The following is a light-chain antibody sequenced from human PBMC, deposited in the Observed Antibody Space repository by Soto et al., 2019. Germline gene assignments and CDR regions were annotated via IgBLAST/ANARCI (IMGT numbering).Light chain of an antibody. V-gene: IGKV1-9*01. CDR3: QQYDSFSVT. CDR2: GAT. CDR1: PAIASF. J-gene: IGKJ1*01. Sequence: IQLTQSPSSLSASVGDRVTITCRATPAIASFLAWYQQKPGTAPKLLIYGATTLQSGVPSRFSGSRSGTDYTLTIGSLQPEDFATYYCQQYDSFSVTFGQGTKVDIK.